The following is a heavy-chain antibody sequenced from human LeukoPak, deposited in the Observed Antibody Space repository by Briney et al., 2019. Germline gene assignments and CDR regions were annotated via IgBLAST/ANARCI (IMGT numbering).Heavy chain of an antibody. CDR2: IYYSGST. CDR3: ARLGSSVGATSLYYFDY. J-gene: IGHJ4*02. D-gene: IGHD1-26*01. Sequence: SETLSLTCTVSGGSISSSSYYWGWIRQPPGKGLEWIGSIYYSGSTYYNPSLKSRVTISVDTSKNQFSLKLSSVTAADTAAYYCARLGSSVGATSLYYFDYWGQGTLVTVSS. V-gene: IGHV4-39*01. CDR1: GGSISSSSYY.